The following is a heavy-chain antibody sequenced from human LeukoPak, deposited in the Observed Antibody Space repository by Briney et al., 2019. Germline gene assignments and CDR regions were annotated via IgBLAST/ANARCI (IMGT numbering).Heavy chain of an antibody. J-gene: IGHJ3*01. CDR1: GGSISSHY. CDR3: ARSEVTYYGSKNSMWPDVFDL. CDR2: IYSSGAT. Sequence: SETLSLTCTVSGGSISSHYWSWVRQPPEKGPEWIGYIYSSGATNYNPSLGSRVTISVDTSQRQLSLRLSSVTAADMALYYCARSEVTYYGSKNSMWPDVFDLWGRGTMVTVSS. V-gene: IGHV4-4*09. D-gene: IGHD3-10*01.